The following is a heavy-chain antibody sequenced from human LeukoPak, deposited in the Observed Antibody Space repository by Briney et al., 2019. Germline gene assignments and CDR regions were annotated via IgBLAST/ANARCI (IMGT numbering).Heavy chain of an antibody. D-gene: IGHD5-18*01. CDR3: ARDGDTAMDPLSLSDAFDI. Sequence: SGGSLRLSCAASGFTFSSYAMHWVRQAPGKGLEWVAVISYDGSNKYYADSVKGRFTISRDNSKNTLYLQMNSLRAEDTAVYYCARDGDTAMDPLSLSDAFDIWGQGTMVTVSS. CDR1: GFTFSSYA. CDR2: ISYDGSNK. J-gene: IGHJ3*02. V-gene: IGHV3-30-3*01.